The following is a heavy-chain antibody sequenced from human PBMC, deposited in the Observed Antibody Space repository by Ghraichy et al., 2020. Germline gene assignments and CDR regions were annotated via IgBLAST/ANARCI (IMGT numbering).Heavy chain of an antibody. J-gene: IGHJ3*02. CDR2: INPSGGST. CDR3: ARASRVVVPANDAFDI. Sequence: ASVKVSCKASGYIFTNSYMHWVRQAPGQGLEWMGIINPSGGSTSYAQKFQGRVTMTRDTSTSTVYMVLSSLRSEDTAVYYCARASRVVVPANDAFDIWGQGTMVTVSS. V-gene: IGHV1-46*01. CDR1: GYIFTNSY. D-gene: IGHD2-15*01.